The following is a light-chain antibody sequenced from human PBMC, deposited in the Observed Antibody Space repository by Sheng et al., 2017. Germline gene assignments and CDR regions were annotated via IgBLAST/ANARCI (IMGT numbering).Light chain of an antibody. CDR1: VLAKKY. V-gene: IGLV3-27*01. Sequence: SYELTQPSSVSVSPGQTARITCSGDVLAKKYVRWFQQKPGQAPVLVIYKDSERPSGIPERFSGSSSGTTVTLTISGAQVEDEADYYCYSAADNSLVFGGGTKLTVL. CDR3: YSAADNSLV. J-gene: IGLJ3*02. CDR2: KDS.